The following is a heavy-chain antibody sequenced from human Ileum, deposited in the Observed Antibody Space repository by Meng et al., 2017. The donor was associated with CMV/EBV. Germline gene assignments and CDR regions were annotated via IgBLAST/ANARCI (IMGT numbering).Heavy chain of an antibody. J-gene: IGHJ4*02. CDR3: SRGNYWDYAGPYNYFQF. V-gene: IGHV1-2*02. CDR2: INPNSGGT. D-gene: IGHD3-10*02. CDR1: GYTFTGYY. Sequence: VQLVQLGAAGKKPGASGKVSCKASGYTFTGYYMHWVRQAPGQGLEWMGWINPNSGGTNYAQKFQGRVTMTRDTSISTAYMELSRLRSDDTAVYYCSRGNYWDYAGPYNYFQFWGQGTLVTVSS.